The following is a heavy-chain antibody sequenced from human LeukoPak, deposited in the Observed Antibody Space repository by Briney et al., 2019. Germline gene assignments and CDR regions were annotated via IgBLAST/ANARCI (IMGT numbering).Heavy chain of an antibody. CDR1: GYTFTGYY. J-gene: IGHJ4*02. CDR3: ARTDYGDYGGRDY. V-gene: IGHV1-2*06. CDR2: INPNSGGT. D-gene: IGHD4-17*01. Sequence: ASVKVSCKASGYTFTGYYMHWVRQAPGQGLEWMGRINPNSGGTNYAQKFQGRVTMTRDTSISTAYMELSRLRSDETAVYYCARTDYGDYGGRDYWGQGTLVTVSS.